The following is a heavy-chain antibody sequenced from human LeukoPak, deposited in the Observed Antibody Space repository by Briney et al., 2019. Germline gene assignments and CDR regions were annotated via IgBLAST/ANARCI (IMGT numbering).Heavy chain of an antibody. Sequence: GRSLRLSCAASGFTFSSYGMHWVRQAPGKGLEWVAVIWYDGSNKYYADSVKGRFTISRDNSKNTLYLQMNSLRAEDTAVYYCARDSTTGTTGDFDYWGQGTLVTVSS. CDR3: ARDSTTGTTGDFDY. V-gene: IGHV3-33*08. J-gene: IGHJ4*02. CDR2: IWYDGSNK. D-gene: IGHD1-1*01. CDR1: GFTFSSYG.